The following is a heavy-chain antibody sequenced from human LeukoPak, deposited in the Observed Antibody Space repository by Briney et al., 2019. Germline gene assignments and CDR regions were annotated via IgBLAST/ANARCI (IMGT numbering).Heavy chain of an antibody. Sequence: PGRSLRLSCVASGFTFSSYGMHWVRQAPGKGLEWVAVIWYDGSNKYYADSVKGRFTISRDNSKNTLYLQMNSLRAEDTAVYYCATTEPGIAASWGQGTLVTVSS. D-gene: IGHD6-13*01. CDR2: IWYDGSNK. CDR1: GFTFSSYG. J-gene: IGHJ5*02. CDR3: ATTEPGIAAS. V-gene: IGHV3-33*01.